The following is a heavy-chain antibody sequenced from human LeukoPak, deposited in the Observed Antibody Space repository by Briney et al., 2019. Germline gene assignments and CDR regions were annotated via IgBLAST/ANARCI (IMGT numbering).Heavy chain of an antibody. V-gene: IGHV3-23*01. D-gene: IGHD6-13*01. CDR1: GFTFSSYA. CDR2: IRGSGGST. J-gene: IGHJ5*02. CDR3: AKESSGIAAAGNWFDP. Sequence: PGGSLRLSCAASGFTFSSYAMSWVRQAPGKGLEWVSAIRGSGGSTYYADSVKGRFTISRDNSKNTLYLQMNSLRAEDTAVYYCAKESSGIAAAGNWFDPWGQGTLVTVSS.